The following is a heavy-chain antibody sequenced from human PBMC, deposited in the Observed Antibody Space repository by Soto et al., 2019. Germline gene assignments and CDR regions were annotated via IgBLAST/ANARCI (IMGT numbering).Heavy chain of an antibody. CDR3: ARVGGTTVTWTKGFDY. V-gene: IGHV1-8*01. D-gene: IGHD4-17*01. CDR2: MNPNSGNT. J-gene: IGHJ4*02. CDR1: GYTFASYD. Sequence: GASVKVSCKASGYTFASYDINWVRQATGQGLEWMGWMNPNSGNTGYAQKFQGRVTMTRDTSISTAYMELSSLRSEDTAVYYCARVGGTTVTWTKGFDYWGQGTLVTVLL.